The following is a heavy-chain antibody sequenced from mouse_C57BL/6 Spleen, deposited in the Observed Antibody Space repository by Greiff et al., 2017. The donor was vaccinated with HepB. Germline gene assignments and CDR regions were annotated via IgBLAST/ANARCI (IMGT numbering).Heavy chain of an antibody. CDR3: ARRYDYDDYAMDY. D-gene: IGHD2-4*01. Sequence: DVQLVESGGGLVQPGGSLKLSCAASGFTFSDYYMYWVRQTPEKRLEWVAYISNGGGSTYYPDTVKGRFTISRDNAKNTLYLQMSRLKSEDTAMYYCARRYDYDDYAMDYWGQGTSVTVSS. CDR1: GFTFSDYY. CDR2: ISNGGGST. V-gene: IGHV5-12*01. J-gene: IGHJ4*01.